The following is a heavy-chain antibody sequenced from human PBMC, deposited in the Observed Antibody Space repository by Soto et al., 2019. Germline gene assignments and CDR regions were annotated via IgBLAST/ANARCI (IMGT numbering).Heavy chain of an antibody. Sequence: GGSLRLSCVGSGFIFSNNGMHWVRQTPGKGLEWVAFPSYDGSETFYADSVKGRFTVSRDNSKNTLFLHMRNLRRDDTAVYYCSIVRVADSALDHWGQGTLVTVSS. CDR2: PSYDGSET. J-gene: IGHJ4*02. CDR1: GFIFSNNG. CDR3: SIVRVADSALDH. V-gene: IGHV3-30*03. D-gene: IGHD3-10*02.